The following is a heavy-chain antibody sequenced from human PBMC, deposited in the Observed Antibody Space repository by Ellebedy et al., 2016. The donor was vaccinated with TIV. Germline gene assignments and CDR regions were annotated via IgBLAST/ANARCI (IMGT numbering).Heavy chain of an antibody. CDR3: DRNSDVVLIPSAYASSFDI. J-gene: IGHJ3*02. V-gene: IGHV1-69*13. CDR2: IIPMFGVT. D-gene: IGHD2-21*01. Sequence: SVKVSCKASGGTFGNHPLSWVRQAPGQGLEWVGRIIPMFGVTDTAQMLQGRLTITADESTSTAHMELSSLRPEDTAVYYCDRNSDVVLIPSAYASSFDIWGQGTMVTVSS. CDR1: GGTFGNHP.